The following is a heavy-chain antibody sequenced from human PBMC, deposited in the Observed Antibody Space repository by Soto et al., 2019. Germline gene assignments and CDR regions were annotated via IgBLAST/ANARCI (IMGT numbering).Heavy chain of an antibody. CDR3: AHRNFDMFDPHTYYFDY. Sequence: QITLKESGPTLVKPTQTLTLTCTFSGFSLSTSGVGVGWIRQPPGKALEWLALIYWDDDKRYSPSLKSRLTITKDTSKHQVVLTITNMDPVDTATYYCAHRNFDMFDPHTYYFDYWGQGTLATVSS. D-gene: IGHD3-9*01. CDR2: IYWDDDK. V-gene: IGHV2-5*02. J-gene: IGHJ4*02. CDR1: GFSLSTSGVG.